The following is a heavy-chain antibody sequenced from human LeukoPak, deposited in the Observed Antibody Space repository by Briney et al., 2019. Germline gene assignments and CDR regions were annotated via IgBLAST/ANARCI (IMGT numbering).Heavy chain of an antibody. D-gene: IGHD3-16*01. CDR3: ARYDGGYYFQH. CDR1: GGSISSYY. V-gene: IGHV4-59*12. Sequence: SETLSLTCTVSGGSISSYYWSWIRQPPGKGLEWIGYIYYSGSTNYNPSLKSRVTISVDTSKNQFSLKLSSVTAADTAVYYCARYDGGYYFQHWGQGTLVTVSS. CDR2: IYYSGST. J-gene: IGHJ1*01.